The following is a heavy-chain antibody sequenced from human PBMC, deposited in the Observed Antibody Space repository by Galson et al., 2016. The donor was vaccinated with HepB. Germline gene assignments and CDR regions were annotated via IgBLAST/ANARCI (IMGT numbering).Heavy chain of an antibody. CDR1: GYTFTSHL. CDR3: ARVGLNEVDYFDS. J-gene: IGHJ4*02. D-gene: IGHD1-1*01. V-gene: IGHV1-3*04. CDR2: VDTGNGDT. Sequence: SVKVSCKASGYTFTSHLIYWVRQAPGQGLEWLGWVDTGNGDTRSSQKFQGRVTMTRDTSTTTVYMELSSLSSEDTAVYFCARVGLNEVDYFDSWGQGTLVIVSS.